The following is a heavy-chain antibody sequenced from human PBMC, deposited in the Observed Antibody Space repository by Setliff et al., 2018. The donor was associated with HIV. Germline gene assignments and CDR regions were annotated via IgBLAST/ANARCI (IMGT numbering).Heavy chain of an antibody. CDR3: ASRSSYVPLYYYYMDV. CDR2: IYTSGST. CDR1: GYSISSGYY. J-gene: IGHJ6*03. V-gene: IGHV4-61*09. Sequence: SETLSLTCAVSGYSISSGYYWSWIRQPAGKGLEWIGHIYTSGSTNYNSSLKSRVTISVDTSKNQFSLELSSVTAADTAVYYCASRSSYVPLYYYYMDVWGKGTTVTVSS. D-gene: IGHD3-16*01.